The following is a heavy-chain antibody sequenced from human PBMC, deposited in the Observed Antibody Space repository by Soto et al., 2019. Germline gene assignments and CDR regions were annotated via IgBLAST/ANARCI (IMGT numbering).Heavy chain of an antibody. CDR2: IDSGGST. Sequence: GGYLRLSCEASGFTVSSNYLRCVRQAPWKGLEWVSVIDSGGSTYYADSVKVRFTISRDKSKNTLYLQMNILRAEDTAVYYCAKEGGRARGYNYGNTYFDYWGQGTRVTVSS. J-gene: IGHJ4*02. CDR3: AKEGGRARGYNYGNTYFDY. D-gene: IGHD5-12*01. CDR1: GFTVSSNY. V-gene: IGHV3-53*01.